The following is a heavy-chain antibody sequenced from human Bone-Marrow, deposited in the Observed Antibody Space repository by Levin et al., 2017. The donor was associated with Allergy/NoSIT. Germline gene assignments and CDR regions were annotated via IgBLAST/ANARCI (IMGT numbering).Heavy chain of an antibody. Sequence: SETLSITCTVSGGSISSSGYHWTWIRQYPNKGLEWIGYISYRGSTYFNPSLKSRLTMSIDTSEQHFSLNLTSVSAADTAIYYCARLDGYSFDYWGQGALVTVSS. J-gene: IGHJ4*02. CDR3: ARLDGYSFDY. V-gene: IGHV4-31*03. CDR2: ISYRGST. CDR1: GGSISSSGYH. D-gene: IGHD1-1*01.